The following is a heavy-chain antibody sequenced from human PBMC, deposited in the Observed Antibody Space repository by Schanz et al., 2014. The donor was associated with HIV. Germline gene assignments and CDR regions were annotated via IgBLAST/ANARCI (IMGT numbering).Heavy chain of an antibody. J-gene: IGHJ2*01. V-gene: IGHV1-2*02. Sequence: QVQLVQSEAEVKKPGASVKVSCKTSGYTFTGYYMHWVRQAPGQGLEWMGWINPNSGDTDYAQEFQGRVTMTRDTSIGTAYMELRSLRADDTAVYFCASSRLLWFGELFDNWGRGTLVTVSS. D-gene: IGHD3-10*01. CDR3: ASSRLLWFGELFDN. CDR2: INPNSGDT. CDR1: GYTFTGYY.